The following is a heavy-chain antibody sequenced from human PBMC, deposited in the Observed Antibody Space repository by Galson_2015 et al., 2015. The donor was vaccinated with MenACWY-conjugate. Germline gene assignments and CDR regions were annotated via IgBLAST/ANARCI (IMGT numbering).Heavy chain of an antibody. CDR3: ARDLRFYCWHNDCYSPS. CDR2: IKQDGSEK. Sequence: SLRLSCAASGFTFNNYWMSWVRQVPGKGPEWVANIKQDGSEKYYVDSVRGRFTISRDNTKSSLFLQMNSLRAEDTAVYYCARDLRFYCWHNDCYSPSWGQGTLVTVSS. J-gene: IGHJ5*02. CDR1: GFTFNNYW. D-gene: IGHD3-3*01. V-gene: IGHV3-7*03.